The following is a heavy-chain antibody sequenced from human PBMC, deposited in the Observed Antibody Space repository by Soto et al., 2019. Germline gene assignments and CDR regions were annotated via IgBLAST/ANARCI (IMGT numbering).Heavy chain of an antibody. CDR2: IGSAGDT. J-gene: IGHJ6*03. V-gene: IGHV3-13*01. D-gene: IGHD6-13*01. CDR1: GFTFSSYD. Sequence: PGGSLRLSCAAPGFTFSSYDMHWVRQAAGKGLEWVSGIGSAGDTYYQGSVKGRFTISRENAKNSLYLQMNSLRAGDTALYYCARGWLATGGSLSYMDVWRKGTTVTVSS. CDR3: ARGWLATGGSLSYMDV.